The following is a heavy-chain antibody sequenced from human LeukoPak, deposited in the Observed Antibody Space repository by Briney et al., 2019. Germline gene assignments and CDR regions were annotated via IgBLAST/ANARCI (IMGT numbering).Heavy chain of an antibody. Sequence: GGSLRLSCAASGFTVSSNYMSWVRQAPGKGLEWVSVVYSGGSTYYADSVKGRFTISRDNSKNTLYLQMNSLRAEDTAVYYCAREQQLVLGFDYWGQGTLVTVSS. J-gene: IGHJ4*02. CDR1: GFTVSSNY. CDR3: AREQQLVLGFDY. V-gene: IGHV3-66*01. D-gene: IGHD6-13*01. CDR2: VYSGGST.